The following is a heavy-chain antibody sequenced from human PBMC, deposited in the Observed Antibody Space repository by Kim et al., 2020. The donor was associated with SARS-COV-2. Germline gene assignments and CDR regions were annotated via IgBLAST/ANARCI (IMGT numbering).Heavy chain of an antibody. V-gene: IGHV3-23*01. J-gene: IGHJ4*02. CDR2: IKRPDDST. CDR1: GFTFGTFD. Sequence: GGSLRLSCVVSGFTFGTFDMSWVRQAPGKGLKWVSVIKRPDDSTYYAASVKGRFTVSRDSASSTLYLQMNSLRADDTDVYYCVKGAWLDYWGPGTLVTDSS. D-gene: IGHD5-12*01. CDR3: VKGAWLDY.